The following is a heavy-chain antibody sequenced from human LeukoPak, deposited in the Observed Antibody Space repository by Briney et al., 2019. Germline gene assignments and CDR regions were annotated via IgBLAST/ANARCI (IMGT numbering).Heavy chain of an antibody. Sequence: PSETLSLTCAVYGGSFSGYYWSWIRQPPGKGLEWIWEINHSGSTNYNPSLKSRVTISVDTSKNQFSLKLSSVTAADTAVYYCARGGDNWNYGWFDPWGQGTLVTVSS. CDR2: INHSGST. CDR1: GGSFSGYY. D-gene: IGHD1-7*01. V-gene: IGHV4-34*01. J-gene: IGHJ5*02. CDR3: ARGGDNWNYGWFDP.